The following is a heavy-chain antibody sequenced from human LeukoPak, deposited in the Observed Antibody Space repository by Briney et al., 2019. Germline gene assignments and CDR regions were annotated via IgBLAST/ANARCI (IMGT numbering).Heavy chain of an antibody. CDR2: ISSSGSTI. CDR1: GFTFSDYY. D-gene: IGHD3-22*01. CDR3: ARDRYYDSSGYPIGAFDI. V-gene: IGHV3-11*04. J-gene: IGHJ3*02. Sequence: PGGSLRLSCAASGFTFSDYYMSWIRQAPGKGLEWVSYISSSGSTIYYADSVKGRFTISRDNAKNSLYLQMNSLRAEDTAVYYCARDRYYDSSGYPIGAFDIWGQGTMVTVSS.